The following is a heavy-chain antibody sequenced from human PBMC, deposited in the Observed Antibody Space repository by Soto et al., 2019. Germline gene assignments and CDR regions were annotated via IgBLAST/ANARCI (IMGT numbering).Heavy chain of an antibody. Sequence: QVQLQESGPGLVKPSQTLSLTCSVYRGSIFSAVYFCSWIRQHPGKGLEWIVYIHYSGSTYYNPSLKSLVTMSLDTPKNQFSLTLNSLSAAATAVYYCARVQRVEATPSSIDSWGPGTLVIGSS. CDR3: ARVQRVEATPSSIDS. V-gene: IGHV4-31*01. CDR1: RGSIFSAVYF. J-gene: IGHJ5*01. D-gene: IGHD5-12*01. CDR2: IHYSGST.